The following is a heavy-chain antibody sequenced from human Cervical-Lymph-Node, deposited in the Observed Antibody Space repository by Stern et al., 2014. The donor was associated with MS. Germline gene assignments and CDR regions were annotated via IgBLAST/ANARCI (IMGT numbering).Heavy chain of an antibody. CDR3: AREGTETAVAAFDL. V-gene: IGHV1-69*01. CDR2: VFHIFNTA. J-gene: IGHJ4*02. CDR1: GGTFSSPS. D-gene: IGHD6-19*01. Sequence: QMQLVESGPEVRKPGYSVKVSCKVSGGTFSSPSFSGGRQPPGQGLEWMGQVFHIFNTANYAQKFQGSVTMTADGSPSTVYMELSSLRSEATAVYDCAREGTETAVAAFDLWGQGTLVTVSS.